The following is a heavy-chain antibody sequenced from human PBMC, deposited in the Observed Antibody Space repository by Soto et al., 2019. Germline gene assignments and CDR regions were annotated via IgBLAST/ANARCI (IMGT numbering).Heavy chain of an antibody. J-gene: IGHJ4*02. CDR2: IYYSGST. CDR1: GGSISSYY. CDR3: GRHGYDSSGYYPPEFDY. Sequence: PSETLSLTCTVSGGSISSYYWSWIRQPPGKGLEWIGYIYYSGSTNYNPSLKSRVTISVDTSKNQFSLKLSSVTAADTAVYYCGRHGYDSSGYYPPEFDYWGQGTLVTVSS. D-gene: IGHD3-22*01. V-gene: IGHV4-59*08.